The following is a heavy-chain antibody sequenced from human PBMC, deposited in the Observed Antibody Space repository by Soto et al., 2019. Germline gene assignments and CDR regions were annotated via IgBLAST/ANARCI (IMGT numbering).Heavy chain of an antibody. Sequence: QVQLQQWGAGLLKPSETLSLTCAVYGGSFSGYYWSWIRQPPRKGLEWIGEINHSGSTNYNPSLKSRVTISVDTSKNQFSLKLSSVTAADTAVYYCARGPRGSGSHAFDIWGQGTMVTVSS. V-gene: IGHV4-34*01. J-gene: IGHJ3*02. CDR3: ARGPRGSGSHAFDI. D-gene: IGHD3-10*01. CDR2: INHSGST. CDR1: GGSFSGYY.